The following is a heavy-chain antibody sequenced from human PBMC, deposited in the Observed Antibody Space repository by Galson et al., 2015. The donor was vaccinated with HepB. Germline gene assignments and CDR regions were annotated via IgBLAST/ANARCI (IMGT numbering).Heavy chain of an antibody. Sequence: SVTVSCKASGGTFSSYTISWVRQAPGQGLEWMGRIIPILGIANYAQKFQGRVTITADKSTSTAYMELSSLRSEDTAVYYCARDVGSSWPHYYYYGMDVWGQGTTVTVSS. V-gene: IGHV1-69*04. D-gene: IGHD6-13*01. CDR1: GGTFSSYT. CDR2: IIPILGIA. CDR3: ARDVGSSWPHYYYYGMDV. J-gene: IGHJ6*02.